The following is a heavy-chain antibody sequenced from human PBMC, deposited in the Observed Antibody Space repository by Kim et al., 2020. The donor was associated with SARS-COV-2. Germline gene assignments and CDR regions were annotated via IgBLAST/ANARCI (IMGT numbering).Heavy chain of an antibody. V-gene: IGHV3-21*06. J-gene: IGHJ4*02. Sequence: GGSLRLSCAASGFGFNTYRMNWVRQAPGKGPEWVSSTDGSGTYTFYADSVKGRFTMSRDNVKNFMYLQMNSVRAEDTAVYYCVRGHSSGDYYDFWGQGT. CDR2: TDGSGTYT. CDR1: GFGFNTYR. D-gene: IGHD3-22*01. CDR3: VRGHSSGDYYDF.